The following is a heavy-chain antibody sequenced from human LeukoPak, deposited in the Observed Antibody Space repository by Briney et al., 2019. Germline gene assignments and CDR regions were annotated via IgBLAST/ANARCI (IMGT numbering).Heavy chain of an antibody. CDR3: ATGAGGWPPAKMDY. D-gene: IGHD4-23*01. J-gene: IGHJ4*02. CDR2: FDPEDDET. CDR1: GYTLTKLS. Sequence: GASVKVSCKVFGYTLTKLSMHWVRQAPGKGLERMGGFDPEDDETIYAETFQGRLTMTEDTSTDTAYMELSSLRSEDTAVYYCATGAGGWPPAKMDYWGQGTLVTVSS. V-gene: IGHV1-24*01.